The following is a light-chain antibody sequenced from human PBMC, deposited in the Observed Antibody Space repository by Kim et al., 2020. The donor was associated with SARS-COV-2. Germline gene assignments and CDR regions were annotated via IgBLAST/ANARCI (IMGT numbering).Light chain of an antibody. CDR3: LLSYSGPRV. Sequence: PGEVVTLTCGCSTGAGTSGQYPHWSQQKPGQAPTTLIDDTTNKHSWTPARFSGSLLGGKAALTLSGAQPEDEAEYYCLLSYSGPRVFGGGTQLTVL. CDR2: DTT. CDR1: TGAGTSGQY. J-gene: IGLJ2*01. V-gene: IGLV7-46*01.